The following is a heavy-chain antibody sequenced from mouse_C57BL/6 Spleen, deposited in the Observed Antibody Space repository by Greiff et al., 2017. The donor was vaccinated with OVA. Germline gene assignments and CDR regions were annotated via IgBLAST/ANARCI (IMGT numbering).Heavy chain of an antibody. V-gene: IGHV1-50*01. CDR2: IDPSDRYT. Sequence: QVQLQQPGAELVKPGASVKLSCKASGYTFTSYWMQWVKQRPGQGLEWIGEIDPSDRYTNYNQKFKGKATLTVDTSSRTAYMQLSSLTSEDAAVYYCARRNWDAYWGQGTTLTVSS. CDR3: ARRNWDAY. J-gene: IGHJ2*01. D-gene: IGHD4-1*01. CDR1: GYTFTSYW.